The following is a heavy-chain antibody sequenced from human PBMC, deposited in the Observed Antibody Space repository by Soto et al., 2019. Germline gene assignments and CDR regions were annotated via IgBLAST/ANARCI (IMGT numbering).Heavy chain of an antibody. Sequence: GSLRLSCAASGFTFSSYAMHWVRQAPGKGLEWVALISFDGSNEYYADSVKGRFTISRDNSKNTLYLQMSSLRAEDTAVYYCARGVGGSSGQPLPHWGQGTLVTVSS. CDR1: GFTFSSYA. D-gene: IGHD6-19*01. V-gene: IGHV3-30-3*01. CDR3: ARGVGGSSGQPLPH. CDR2: ISFDGSNE. J-gene: IGHJ4*02.